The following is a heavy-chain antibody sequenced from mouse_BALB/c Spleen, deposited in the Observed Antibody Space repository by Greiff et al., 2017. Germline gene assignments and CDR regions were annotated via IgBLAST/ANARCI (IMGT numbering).Heavy chain of an antibody. CDR2: INPSNGGT. J-gene: IGHJ3*01. V-gene: IGHV1S81*02. CDR3: TRTARATGWFAY. D-gene: IGHD3-1*01. Sequence: QVQLKQPGAELVKPGASVKLSCKASGYTFTSYYMYWVKQRPGQGLEWIGGINPSNGGTNFNEKFKSKATLTVDKSSSTAYMQLSSLTSEDSAVYYCTRTARATGWFAYWGQGTLVTVSA. CDR1: GYTFTSYY.